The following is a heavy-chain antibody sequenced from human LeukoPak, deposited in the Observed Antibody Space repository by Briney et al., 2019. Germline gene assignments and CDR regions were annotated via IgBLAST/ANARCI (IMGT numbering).Heavy chain of an antibody. CDR2: INPNSGDT. V-gene: IGHV1-2*02. Sequence: GASVKVSCKASGYTRTGYYMHWVRQAPGQGLEWMGCINPNSGDTKYAQKFQGRVTLTRDTSMNTAYMDLSRLRSDDTAIYYCARGGYVIVRDWFDPWGQGTLVTVSS. J-gene: IGHJ5*02. CDR3: ARGGYVIVRDWFDP. D-gene: IGHD3-16*01. CDR1: GYTRTGYY.